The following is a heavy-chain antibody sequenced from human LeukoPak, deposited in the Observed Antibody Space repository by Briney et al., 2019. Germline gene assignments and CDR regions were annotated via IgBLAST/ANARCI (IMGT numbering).Heavy chain of an antibody. D-gene: IGHD6-13*01. CDR2: IYPGDSDT. Sequence: GESLKISCKGSGYSFTSYWIGWVRQMPGKGLEWMGIIYPGDSDTRYSPSFQGQVTISADKSISTAYLQWSSLKAADTAVYYCARMYSSSWYDYYFDYWGQGTLVTVSS. CDR3: ARMYSSSWYDYYFDY. V-gene: IGHV5-51*01. CDR1: GYSFTSYW. J-gene: IGHJ4*02.